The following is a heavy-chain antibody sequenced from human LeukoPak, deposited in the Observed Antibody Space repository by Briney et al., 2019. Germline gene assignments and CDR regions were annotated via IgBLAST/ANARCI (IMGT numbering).Heavy chain of an antibody. D-gene: IGHD6-13*01. J-gene: IGHJ6*02. V-gene: IGHV3-23*01. CDR3: AKGRGSSSFGHYGMDV. Sequence: GGSLRLSCAASGFTFSSYAMSWVRQAPGKGLEWVSAISGSGGSTYYADSVKGRFTISRDNSKNTLYLQMNSLRAEDTAVYYCAKGRGSSSFGHYGMDVWGQGTTVTVSS. CDR2: ISGSGGST. CDR1: GFTFSSYA.